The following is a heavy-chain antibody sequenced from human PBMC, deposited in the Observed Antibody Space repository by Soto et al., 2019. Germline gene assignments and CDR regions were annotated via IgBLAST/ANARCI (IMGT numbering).Heavy chain of an antibody. CDR3: ARGGCSRTSCYILDY. Sequence: EVQLVESGGGLVQPGGSLRLSCAASGFTFSSYWMHWVRQAPGKGLVWVSRINTDGSSTSYADSVTGRFTISRDNAKNTLYLQMNSLRAEDTAVYYCARGGCSRTSCYILDYWGQGTLVTVSS. CDR2: INTDGSST. J-gene: IGHJ4*02. D-gene: IGHD2-2*02. CDR1: GFTFSSYW. V-gene: IGHV3-74*01.